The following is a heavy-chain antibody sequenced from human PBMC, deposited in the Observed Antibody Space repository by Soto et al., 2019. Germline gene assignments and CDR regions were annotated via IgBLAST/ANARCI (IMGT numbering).Heavy chain of an antibody. CDR3: ARDYCSSTSCDYYGMDV. J-gene: IGHJ6*02. CDR1: GFTFSSYA. D-gene: IGHD2-2*01. CDR2: ISYDGSNK. V-gene: IGHV3-30-3*01. Sequence: QVQLVESGGGVVQPGRSLRLSCAASGFTFSSYAMHWVRQAPGKGLEWVAVISYDGSNKYYADSVKGRFTISRDNSKNTLYLQMNSLRAGDTAVYYCARDYCSSTSCDYYGMDVWGQGTTVTVSS.